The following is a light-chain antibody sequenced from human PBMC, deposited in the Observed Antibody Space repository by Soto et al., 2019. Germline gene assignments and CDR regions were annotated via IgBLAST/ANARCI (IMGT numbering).Light chain of an antibody. CDR2: EVI. CDR1: SSDVGTYNY. CDR3: SSYTNGNTAVV. Sequence: QSALAQPASVSGSPGQSITISCTGSSSDVGTYNYVSWYQQHPGKAPKLMLFEVINRPSGISNRFSGSKSGNTASLTISGLQSEDEDVYYCSSYTNGNTAVVFGGGTKLTVL. V-gene: IGLV2-14*01. J-gene: IGLJ2*01.